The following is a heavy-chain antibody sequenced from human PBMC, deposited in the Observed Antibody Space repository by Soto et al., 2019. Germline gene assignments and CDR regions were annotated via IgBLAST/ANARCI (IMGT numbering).Heavy chain of an antibody. CDR2: IYWDDDK. J-gene: IGHJ5*02. V-gene: IGHV2-5*02. CDR3: SHRTTTVTMWFDP. D-gene: IGHD4-17*01. CDR1: GFSLTTSGVG. Sequence: QITLKESGPTLVKPTQPLTLTCTFSGFSLTTSGVGVGWIRQPPGEALGWLALIYWDDDKRYSPSLKSRLSTNKDTPKNLVVPTKTNLAPGAPATYFCSHRTTTVTMWFDPWGQGTLVTVSS.